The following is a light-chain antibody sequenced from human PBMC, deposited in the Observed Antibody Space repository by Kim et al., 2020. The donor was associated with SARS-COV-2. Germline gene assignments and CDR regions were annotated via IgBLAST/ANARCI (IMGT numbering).Light chain of an antibody. CDR3: QQYDRSPWT. Sequence: EIVLTQSPGTLSLSPGERATLSCRASQSVSTNLAWYQQTPGQAPRLLIFAASSRATGIPDGFSGSGSRTDFSLTISRLEPEDFAVYYCQQYDRSPWTFGQGTKVDIK. CDR2: AAS. J-gene: IGKJ1*01. CDR1: QSVSTN. V-gene: IGKV3-20*01.